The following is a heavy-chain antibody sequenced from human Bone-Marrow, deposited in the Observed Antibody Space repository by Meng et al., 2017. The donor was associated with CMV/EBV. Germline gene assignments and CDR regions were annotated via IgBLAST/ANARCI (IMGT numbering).Heavy chain of an antibody. D-gene: IGHD2-21*01. Sequence: GGSLRLSCAASGFTFSKYSAHWFRQAPDKGLEGVALVSNDGNNKYNAGSVRGRFTVSRDNSKNTLYLQMDSLRVEDTAVYYCASPCGGDCYVWGQGTVVTVSS. CDR3: ASPCGGDCYV. V-gene: IGHV3-30*04. CDR2: VSNDGNNK. J-gene: IGHJ1*01. CDR1: GFTFSKYS.